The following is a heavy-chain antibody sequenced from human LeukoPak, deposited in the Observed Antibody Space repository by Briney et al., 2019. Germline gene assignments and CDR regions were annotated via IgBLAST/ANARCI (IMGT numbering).Heavy chain of an antibody. CDR3: ARHSRQLGGDY. CDR1: GGSISSSSYY. CDR2: IYYSGST. D-gene: IGHD3-16*01. Sequence: SETLSLTCTVSGGSISSSSYYWGWLRQPPGKGLEWIGSIYYSGSTYYNPSLKSRVTISVDTSKNQFSLKLSSVTAADTAVYYCARHSRQLGGDYWGQGTLVTVSS. J-gene: IGHJ4*02. V-gene: IGHV4-39*01.